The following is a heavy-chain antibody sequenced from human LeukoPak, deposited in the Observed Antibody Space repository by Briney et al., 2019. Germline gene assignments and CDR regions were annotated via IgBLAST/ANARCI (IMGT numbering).Heavy chain of an antibody. J-gene: IGHJ4*02. V-gene: IGHV3-23*01. Sequence: GGSLRLSCAASGFSFGSFAMSWVRQAPGKGLEWVSAISGRGDSTYYADSVKGRFTISRDNAKNTLFLQMNSLRVEDTAVYFCAKRGVVIRVILVGFHKEAYYFDSWGQGALVTVSS. CDR3: AKRGVVIRVILVGFHKEAYYFDS. CDR1: GFSFGSFA. CDR2: ISGRGDST. D-gene: IGHD3-22*01.